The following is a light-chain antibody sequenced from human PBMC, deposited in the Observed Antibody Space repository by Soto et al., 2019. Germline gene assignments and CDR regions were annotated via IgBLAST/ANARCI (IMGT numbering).Light chain of an antibody. CDR2: EGG. V-gene: IGLV2-23*01. CDR3: FSYAGSSTPYV. J-gene: IGLJ1*01. Sequence: QSALTQPASVSGSPGQSITISCTGTSSDVGSYNLVSWYQQHPGKAPKLMIYEGGKRPSGVSNRFSGSKSGNTASLTISGLQAEDEADYYCFSYAGSSTPYVFGPRTKLTVL. CDR1: SSDVGSYNL.